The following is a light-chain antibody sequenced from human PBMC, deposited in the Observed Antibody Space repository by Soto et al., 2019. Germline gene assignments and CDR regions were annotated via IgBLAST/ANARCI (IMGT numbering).Light chain of an antibody. CDR2: DVT. V-gene: IGLV2-11*01. CDR1: SSDVGGYNY. CDR3: CSYAGTFTLV. Sequence: QSALTQPRSVSGSPGQSVTISCTGTSSDVGGYNYVSWYQKHPGKAPKLMIFDVTERPSGVPDRFSGSKSDNTASLTISGLQAEDEADYYCCSYAGTFTLVFGGGTKLTVL. J-gene: IGLJ2*01.